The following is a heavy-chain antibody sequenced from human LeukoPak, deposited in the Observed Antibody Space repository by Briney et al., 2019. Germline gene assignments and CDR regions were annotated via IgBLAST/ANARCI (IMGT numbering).Heavy chain of an antibody. CDR2: ISSTGNT. V-gene: IGHV4-59*04. D-gene: IGHD5-12*01. Sequence: SETLSLTCTVSDGSITGHYWSWIRQPPGKRLEWIGSISSTGNTYYNPTLKSRVTISVDTSKNQFSLKLTSVTAADAAVYYCARDLGYSGFDWAPWGQGTLVTVSS. CDR3: ARDLGYSGFDWAP. J-gene: IGHJ5*02. CDR1: DGSITGHY.